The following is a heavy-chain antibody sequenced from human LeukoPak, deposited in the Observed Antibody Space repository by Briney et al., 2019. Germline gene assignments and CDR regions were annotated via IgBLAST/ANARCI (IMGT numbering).Heavy chain of an antibody. J-gene: IGHJ6*03. Sequence: SETLSLTRTVSGGFIGNFYWNWIRPPAGKGLEWIGRIFTTGSTNYNPSLKSRVTMSVATSKNQLSLRLSSVTAADTAVYYCARARYGSGSYHFMDVWGKGTTVTISS. CDR3: ARARYGSGSYHFMDV. D-gene: IGHD3-10*01. CDR1: GGFIGNFY. V-gene: IGHV4-4*07. CDR2: IFTTGST.